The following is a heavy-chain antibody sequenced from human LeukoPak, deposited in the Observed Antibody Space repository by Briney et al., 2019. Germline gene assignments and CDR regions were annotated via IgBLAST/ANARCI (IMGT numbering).Heavy chain of an antibody. CDR1: GFTFSSYG. V-gene: IGHV3-30*02. CDR2: IRYDGSNK. J-gene: IGHJ4*02. Sequence: GGSLRLSCAASGFTFSSYGMHWVRQAPGKGLEWVAFIRYDGSNKYYADSVKGRFTISRDNSKNTLYLQMNSLRAEDTAVYYCAKADMIVVVTLEYWGQGTLVTVSS. CDR3: AKADMIVVVTLEY. D-gene: IGHD3-22*01.